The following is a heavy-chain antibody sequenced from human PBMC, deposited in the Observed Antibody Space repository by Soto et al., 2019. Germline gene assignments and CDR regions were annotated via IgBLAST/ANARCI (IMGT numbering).Heavy chain of an antibody. Sequence: ASVKVSCKASGYTSTSYGISWVRQAPGQGLEWMGWISAYNGNTNYAQKLQGRVTMTTDTSTSTAYMELRSLRSDDTAVYYCARDRGWYYYYGMDVWGQGTTVTVSS. CDR3: ARDRGWYYYYGMDV. D-gene: IGHD1-26*01. J-gene: IGHJ6*02. V-gene: IGHV1-18*01. CDR1: GYTSTSYG. CDR2: ISAYNGNT.